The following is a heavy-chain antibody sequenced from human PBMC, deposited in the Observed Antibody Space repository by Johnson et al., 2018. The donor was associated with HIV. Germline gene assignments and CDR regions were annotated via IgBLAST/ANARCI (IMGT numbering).Heavy chain of an antibody. CDR1: GFSFSTYN. J-gene: IGHJ3*01. V-gene: IGHV3-30*18. CDR3: AKERTAMVTPFDA. Sequence: MQLVESGGGLVQPGRSLRLSCAASGFSFSTYNMHWVRHAPGRGLEWVAFISYSGSDTYYVDSVKGRFTVSRDNSENTLFLQMNSLRDEDTAVYYCAKERTAMVTPFDAWGQGTRVTVSS. D-gene: IGHD5-18*01. CDR2: ISYSGSDT.